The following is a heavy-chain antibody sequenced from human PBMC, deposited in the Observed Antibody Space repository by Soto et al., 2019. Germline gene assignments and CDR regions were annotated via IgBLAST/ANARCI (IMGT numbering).Heavy chain of an antibody. Sequence: SETLSLTCTVSGGSISSYYWSWIRQPPGKGLEWIGYIYYSGSTNYNPSLKSRVTISVDTSKNQFSLKLSSVTAADTAVYYCARDYSDSSGYISPFSWGQGTLGTVSS. CDR3: ARDYSDSSGYISPFS. CDR1: GGSISSYY. CDR2: IYYSGST. J-gene: IGHJ4*02. D-gene: IGHD3-22*01. V-gene: IGHV4-59*01.